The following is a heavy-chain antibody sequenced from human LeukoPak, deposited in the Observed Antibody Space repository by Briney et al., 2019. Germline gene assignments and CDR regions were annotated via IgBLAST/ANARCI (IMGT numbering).Heavy chain of an antibody. V-gene: IGHV3-21*01. CDR2: ISSSSSYI. CDR3: ARDGGHCSGGSCYHDGFDI. CDR1: GFTFSSYS. D-gene: IGHD2-15*01. J-gene: IGHJ3*02. Sequence: KPGGSLRLSCAASGFTFSSYSMNWVRQAPGKGLEWDSSISSSSSYIYYADSVKGRFTISRDNAKNSLYLQMNSLRAEDTAVYYCARDGGHCSGGSCYHDGFDIWGQGTTVTVSS.